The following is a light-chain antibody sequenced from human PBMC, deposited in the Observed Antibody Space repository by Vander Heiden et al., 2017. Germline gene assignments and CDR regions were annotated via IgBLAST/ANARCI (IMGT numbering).Light chain of an antibody. V-gene: IGKV1-39*01. CDR2: GAS. Sequence: DIQMTQSPSSLSASVGDRVTITCRASQSISSYLNWYQQKPGKAPKVLIYGASSLQSGVPSRYSGSGSGTDFTLTISRLQPEDFATYYCQQIDNIPLTFGHGTKVDIK. CDR3: QQIDNIPLT. CDR1: QSISSY. J-gene: IGKJ3*01.